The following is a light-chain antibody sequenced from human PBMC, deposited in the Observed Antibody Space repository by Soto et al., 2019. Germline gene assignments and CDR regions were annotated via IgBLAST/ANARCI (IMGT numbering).Light chain of an antibody. CDR3: CSHTISSALQV. Sequence: QSALTQPASVSGSPGQSITISCTGTVGLVSWYQQHPGKVPKLIIYDDTKRPSGVSSRFSGSKSGNTASLTISGLQTEDEADYYCCSHTISSALQVFGTGTKVTVL. J-gene: IGLJ1*01. V-gene: IGLV2-23*01. CDR1: VGL. CDR2: DDT.